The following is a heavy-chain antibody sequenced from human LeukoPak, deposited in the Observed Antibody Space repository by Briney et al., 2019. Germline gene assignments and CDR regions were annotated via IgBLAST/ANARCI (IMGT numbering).Heavy chain of an antibody. CDR2: IYYSGST. Sequence: SETLSLTCTVSGGSISSGDYYWSWIRQPPGKGLEWIGYIYYSGSTYYNPSLMSRVTISVDTSKNQFSLKLSSVTAADTAVYYCAARDAIVGLKWGQGTLVTVSS. J-gene: IGHJ4*02. CDR3: AARDAIVGLK. V-gene: IGHV4-30-4*01. D-gene: IGHD2-15*01. CDR1: GGSISSGDYY.